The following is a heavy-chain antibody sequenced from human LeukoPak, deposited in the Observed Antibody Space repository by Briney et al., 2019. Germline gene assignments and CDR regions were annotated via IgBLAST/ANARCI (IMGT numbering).Heavy chain of an antibody. Sequence: EGSLRLSCAASGFTFSSYAMHWVRQAPGKGLEWVAVISYDGSNKYYADSVKGRFTISRDNSKNTLYLQMNSLRAEDTAVYYCARGSSRAAPYYYYYYGMDVWGQGTTVTVSS. CDR1: GFTFSSYA. J-gene: IGHJ6*02. D-gene: IGHD6-6*01. CDR3: ARGSSRAAPYYYYYYGMDV. V-gene: IGHV3-30-3*01. CDR2: ISYDGSNK.